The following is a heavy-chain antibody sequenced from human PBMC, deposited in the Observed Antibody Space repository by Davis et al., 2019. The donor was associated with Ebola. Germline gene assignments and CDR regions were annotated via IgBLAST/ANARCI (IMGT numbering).Heavy chain of an antibody. CDR2: ISAYNANT. D-gene: IGHD1-26*01. CDR3: ARVLVGATGDY. CDR1: GYTFTSYG. Sequence: AASVKVSCKASGYTFTSYGISWVRQAPGQGLEWMGWISAYNANTNYAQKFQDRVTMTTDTSTSTAYMELRSLRSDDTAVYNCARVLVGATGDYWGQGTLVTVSS. J-gene: IGHJ4*02. V-gene: IGHV1-18*01.